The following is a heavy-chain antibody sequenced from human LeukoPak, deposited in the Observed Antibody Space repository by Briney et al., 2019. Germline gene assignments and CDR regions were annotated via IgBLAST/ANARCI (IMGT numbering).Heavy chain of an antibody. CDR2: IKPDGSEK. CDR1: GFTFSSYS. J-gene: IGHJ3*01. D-gene: IGHD2-15*01. CDR3: AREVGSPAVRSAFDL. Sequence: GGSLRLSCAASGFTFSSYSMNWVRQAPGKGLEWVANIKPDGSEKHYVDSVTGRFTISRDNAKNSLYLQINSLRDEDTAVYYCAREVGSPAVRSAFDLWGQGTMVTVSS. V-gene: IGHV3-7*01.